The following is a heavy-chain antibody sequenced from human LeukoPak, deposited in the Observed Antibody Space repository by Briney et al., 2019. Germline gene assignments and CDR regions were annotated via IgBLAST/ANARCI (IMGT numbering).Heavy chain of an antibody. J-gene: IGHJ6*02. CDR2: TYYRSKWYN. V-gene: IGHV6-1*01. CDR3: ARDPGYYGSGSYGYYYYYYGMDV. D-gene: IGHD3-10*01. CDR1: GDSVSSNSAA. Sequence: SQTLSLTCAISGDSVSSNSAAWNWIRQSPSRGLEWLGRTYYRSKWYNEYAVSVKSRITINPDTSKNQFSLQLNSVTPEDTAVYYCARDPGYYGSGSYGYYYYYYGMDVWGQGTTVTVSS.